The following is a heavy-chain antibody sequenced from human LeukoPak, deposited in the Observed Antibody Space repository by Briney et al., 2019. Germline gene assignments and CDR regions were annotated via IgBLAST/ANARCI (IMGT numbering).Heavy chain of an antibody. J-gene: IGHJ5*02. CDR3: ARLGTVTTYPYNWFDP. D-gene: IGHD4-17*01. CDR1: GGSISSSSYY. V-gene: IGHV4-39*01. Sequence: SETLSLTCTVSGGSISSSSYYWGWIRQPPGKGLEWIGSFYYSGSTSYNPSLKSRVTISVDTSKNQFSLRLSSVTAADTAVYYCARLGTVTTYPYNWFDPWAREPWSPSPQ. CDR2: FYYSGST.